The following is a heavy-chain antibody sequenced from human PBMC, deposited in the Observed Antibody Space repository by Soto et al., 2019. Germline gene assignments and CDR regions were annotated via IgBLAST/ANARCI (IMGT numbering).Heavy chain of an antibody. CDR1: GGTFSSYA. D-gene: IGHD2-15*01. CDR2: IIPIFGTA. V-gene: IGHV1-69*01. J-gene: IGHJ5*02. Sequence: QVQLVQSGAEVKKPGSSVKVSCKASGGTFSSYAISWVRQAPGQGLEWMGGIIPIFGTANYAQKFQGRVTITADESASTAYMELSSLRSEDTAVYYCARDAVRGLLCLLDWFDPWGQGTLVTVSS. CDR3: ARDAVRGLLCLLDWFDP.